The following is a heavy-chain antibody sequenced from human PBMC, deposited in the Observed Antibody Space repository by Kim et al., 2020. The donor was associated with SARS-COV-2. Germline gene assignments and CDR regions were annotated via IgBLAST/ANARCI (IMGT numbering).Heavy chain of an antibody. J-gene: IGHJ4*02. V-gene: IGHV1-46*01. Sequence: ASVKVSCKASGYTFTGYNMQWVRQAPGQGLEWMGMINPSGGSISYAQKFQGRVTMTRDTSTSTVYMELSSLRSEDTAVYYCASEHSNLAYWGQGTLVTGS. CDR2: INPSGGSI. D-gene: IGHD6-13*01. CDR1: GYTFTGYN. CDR3: ASEHSNLAY.